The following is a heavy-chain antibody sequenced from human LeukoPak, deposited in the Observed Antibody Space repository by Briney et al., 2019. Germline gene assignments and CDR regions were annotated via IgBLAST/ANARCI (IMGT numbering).Heavy chain of an antibody. CDR3: ARHGRRGSTLYYFDY. J-gene: IGHJ4*02. CDR2: IYYSGST. Sequence: PSETLSLTCTVSGGSISSYYWSWIRQPPGKGLEWIGYIYYSGSTNYNPSLKSRVTISVDTSKNQFSLKLSSVTAADTAVYYCARHGRRGSTLYYFDYWGQGTLVTVSS. CDR1: GGSISSYY. D-gene: IGHD3-10*01. V-gene: IGHV4-59*08.